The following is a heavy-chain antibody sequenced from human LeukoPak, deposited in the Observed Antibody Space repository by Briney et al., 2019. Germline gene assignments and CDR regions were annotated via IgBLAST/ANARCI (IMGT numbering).Heavy chain of an antibody. CDR1: GFTFSNAW. CDR2: IKSKTDGGTT. CDR3: ATDPRGPSSSWFSPVDY. J-gene: IGHJ4*02. D-gene: IGHD6-13*01. Sequence: PGGSLRLSCAASGFTFSNAWMSWVRQAPGKGLEWVGRIKSKTDGGTTDYAAPVKGRFTISRDDSKNTLYLQMNSLKTEDTAVYYCATDPRGPSSSWFSPVDYWGQGTLVTVSS. V-gene: IGHV3-15*01.